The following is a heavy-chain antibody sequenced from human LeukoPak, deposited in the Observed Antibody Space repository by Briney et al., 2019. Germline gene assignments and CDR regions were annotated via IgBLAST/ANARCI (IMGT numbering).Heavy chain of an antibody. V-gene: IGHV4-38-2*01. CDR3: ARRTYGFSPFDY. J-gene: IGHJ4*02. Sequence: PSETLSLTCAVSSYSISSGYYWGWIRQPPGKGLEWIGSIYHSGSTYYNPSLKSRVTISVDTSKNQFSLKLSSVTAADTAVYYCARRTYGFSPFDYWGQGTLVTIPS. CDR1: SYSISSGYY. D-gene: IGHD3-10*01. CDR2: IYHSGST.